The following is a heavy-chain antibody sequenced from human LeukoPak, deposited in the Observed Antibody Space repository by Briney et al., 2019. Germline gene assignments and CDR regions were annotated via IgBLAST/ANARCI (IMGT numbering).Heavy chain of an antibody. CDR3: AKDGSSTWYNDVFDI. CDR2: ISGSGGNT. CDR1: GFTFSSYA. D-gene: IGHD6-13*01. Sequence: GGSLRLSCAASGFTFSSYAMSWVRQAPGKGLEWVSGISGSGGNTYYADSVKGRFTISRDNSKNTLYLQMNSLRAEDTALYYCAKDGSSTWYNDVFDIWGQGTMVTVSS. J-gene: IGHJ3*02. V-gene: IGHV3-23*01.